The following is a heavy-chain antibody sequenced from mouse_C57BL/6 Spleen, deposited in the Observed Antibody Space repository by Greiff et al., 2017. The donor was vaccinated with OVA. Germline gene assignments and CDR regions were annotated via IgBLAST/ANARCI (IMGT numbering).Heavy chain of an antibody. Sequence: QVQLQQPGAELVRPGTSVKLSCKASGYTFTSYWMHWVKQRPGQGLEWIGVIDPSDSYTNYNQKFKGKATLTVDSSSSTAYMQPSSLTAEDSAVYYRAIGAAQARDYWGQGTTLTVSS. CDR1: GYTFTSYW. J-gene: IGHJ2*01. CDR2: IDPSDSYT. V-gene: IGHV1-59*01. D-gene: IGHD3-2*02. CDR3: AIGAAQARDY.